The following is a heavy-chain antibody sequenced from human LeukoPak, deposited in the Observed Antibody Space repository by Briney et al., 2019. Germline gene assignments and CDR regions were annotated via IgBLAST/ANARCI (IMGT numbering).Heavy chain of an antibody. V-gene: IGHV1-2*02. CDR1: GYMFDVFY. CDR3: VTSGGLPSNTLSV. Sequence: GASLKVSCEGSGYMFDVFYMHWVRQGPRQGLEWMGWIDPNNGETVYAQEFQGRVTMTRDTSIATAYMELTSLTFDGSAVYYCVTSGGLPSNTLSVWGQGTKVTVSS. CDR2: IDPNNGET. D-gene: IGHD2-15*01. J-gene: IGHJ3*01.